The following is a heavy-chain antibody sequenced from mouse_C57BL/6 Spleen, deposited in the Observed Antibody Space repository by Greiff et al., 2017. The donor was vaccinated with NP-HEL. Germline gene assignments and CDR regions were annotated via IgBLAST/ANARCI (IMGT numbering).Heavy chain of an antibody. CDR1: GYTFTSYW. CDR3: AREGTTVVAPGFAY. Sequence: QVQLKESGAELVKPGASVKLSCKASGYTFTSYWMHWVKQRPGQGLEWIGMIHPNSGSTNYNEKFKSKATLTVDKSSSTAYMQLSSLTSEDSAVYYCAREGTTVVAPGFAYWGQGTLVTVSA. V-gene: IGHV1-64*01. CDR2: IHPNSGST. D-gene: IGHD1-1*01. J-gene: IGHJ3*01.